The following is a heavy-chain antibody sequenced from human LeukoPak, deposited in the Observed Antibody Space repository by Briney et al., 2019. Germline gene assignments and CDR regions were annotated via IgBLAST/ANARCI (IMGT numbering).Heavy chain of an antibody. CDR1: GFTFSSYG. J-gene: IGHJ4*02. D-gene: IGHD3-22*01. V-gene: IGHV3-23*01. CDR3: TKDLTYYYDSSGYYYGY. CDR2: ISGSGGST. Sequence: GGSLRLSCAAPGFTFSSYGMSWVRQAPGKGLEWVSAISGSGGSTYYADSVKGRFTISRDNSKNTLYLQMNSLRAEDTAVYYCTKDLTYYYDSSGYYYGYWGQGTLVTVSS.